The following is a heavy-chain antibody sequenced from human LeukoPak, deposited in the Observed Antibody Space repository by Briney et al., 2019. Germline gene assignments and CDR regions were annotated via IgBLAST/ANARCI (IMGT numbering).Heavy chain of an antibody. J-gene: IGHJ4*02. Sequence: GFPGLFFAASGFPFKSYGLDWVRQAPGKGLEWGPAISNSGGNTYYADSVKGRFTISRDNSKDTLSLQMNSLRAEDTAVYYCAKSRAYNWNGPFDYWGQGTLVTVSS. V-gene: IGHV3-23*01. CDR3: AKSRAYNWNGPFDY. CDR2: ISNSGGNT. D-gene: IGHD1-1*01. CDR1: GFPFKSYG.